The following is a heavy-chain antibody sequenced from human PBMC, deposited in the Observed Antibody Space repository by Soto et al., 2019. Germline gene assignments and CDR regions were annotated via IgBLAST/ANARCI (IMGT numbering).Heavy chain of an antibody. Sequence: QVQLQQWGAGLLKPSETLSLTCTVYGASFAGYYWTWLRQSPGKGLEWIGEVSPSGIAKYNPSLASRVTISLDTSKNQVSLDLTSFTAADTAVYYCAIYGGTSIGYVDILGRGTLVSVSS. CDR3: AIYGGTSIGYVDI. J-gene: IGHJ2*01. CDR1: GASFAGYY. D-gene: IGHD2-15*01. V-gene: IGHV4-34*01. CDR2: VSPSGIA.